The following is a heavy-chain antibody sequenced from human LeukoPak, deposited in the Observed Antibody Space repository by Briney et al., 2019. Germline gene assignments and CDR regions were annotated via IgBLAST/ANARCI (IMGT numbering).Heavy chain of an antibody. CDR3: ARRGLRPDYYYMDV. J-gene: IGHJ6*03. Sequence: GGSLRLSCAASGFTFSSYAMSWVRQAAGKGMEWVSAISGSGGSAYYADCVKGRFTISRDNPENTLYLQMNSLRAEDTAVYYCARRGLRPDYYYMDVWGKGTTVTVSS. CDR2: ISGSGGSA. D-gene: IGHD3-3*01. V-gene: IGHV3-23*01. CDR1: GFTFSSYA.